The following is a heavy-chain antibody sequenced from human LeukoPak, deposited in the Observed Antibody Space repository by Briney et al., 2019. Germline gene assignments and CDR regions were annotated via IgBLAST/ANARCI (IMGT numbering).Heavy chain of an antibody. Sequence: SETLSLTCAVYGGSFSGYYLSWIRQPPGKGLEWIGEINHSGSTNYNPSLKSRVTISVDTSKNQFSLKLSSVTAADTAVYYCARGATRYYYDSSGFNWFDPWGQGTLVTVSS. CDR2: INHSGST. D-gene: IGHD3-22*01. V-gene: IGHV4-34*01. J-gene: IGHJ5*02. CDR1: GGSFSGYY. CDR3: ARGATRYYYDSSGFNWFDP.